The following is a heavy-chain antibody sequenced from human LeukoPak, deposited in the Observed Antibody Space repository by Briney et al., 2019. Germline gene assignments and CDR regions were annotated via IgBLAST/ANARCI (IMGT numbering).Heavy chain of an antibody. V-gene: IGHV3-30*02. J-gene: IGHJ4*02. CDR3: VKDPSGAAAAGTFDY. Sequence: GGSLRLSCAASGFTFSNYGMHWVRQTPDEGLEWVAFIRSDSSYIYYLESVKGRFTDSRDNSKNTLFLQMHSLRPEDTALYYCVKDPSGAAAAGTFDYWGQGTLVTVSS. D-gene: IGHD6-13*01. CDR1: GFTFSNYG. CDR2: IRSDSSYI.